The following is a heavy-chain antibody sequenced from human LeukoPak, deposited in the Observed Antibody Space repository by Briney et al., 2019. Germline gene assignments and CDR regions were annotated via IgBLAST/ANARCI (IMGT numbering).Heavy chain of an antibody. CDR2: IWYDGSNK. D-gene: IGHD4-17*01. CDR1: GFTFSSYG. CDR3: AKDSGKGYGDYAFSYYYYGMDV. V-gene: IGHV3-33*06. Sequence: GRSLRLSCVASGFTFSSYGMHWVRQAPGKGLEWVAVIWYDGSNKYYADSVKGRFTISRDNSRNTLYLQMNSLRAEDTAVYYCAKDSGKGYGDYAFSYYYYGMDVWGQGTTVTVSS. J-gene: IGHJ6*02.